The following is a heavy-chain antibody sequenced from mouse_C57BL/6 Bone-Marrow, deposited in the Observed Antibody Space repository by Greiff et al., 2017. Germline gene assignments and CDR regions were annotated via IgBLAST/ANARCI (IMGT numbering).Heavy chain of an antibody. CDR3: ASDSSGYEGD. D-gene: IGHD3-2*02. CDR1: GYTFTSYG. Sequence: QVQLQQSGAELARPGASVKLSCKASGYTFTSYGISWVKQRTGQGLEWIGVIYPRSGNTYYNEKFKGKATLTADKSSSTAYMELRSLTSEDSAVYICASDSSGYEGDWGQGTTLTVSS. V-gene: IGHV1-81*01. J-gene: IGHJ2*01. CDR2: IYPRSGNT.